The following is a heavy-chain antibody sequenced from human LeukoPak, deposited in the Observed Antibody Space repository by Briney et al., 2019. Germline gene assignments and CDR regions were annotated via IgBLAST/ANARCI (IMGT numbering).Heavy chain of an antibody. CDR3: ARVYSNGRWFDP. Sequence: ASVKVSCKASGYTFTSYGISWVRQAPGQGLEWLGWISAYNGNTNYAQKLQGRVTMTTDTSTSTAYMELRSLKSDDTAVYYCARVYSNGRWFDPWGQGTLVTVSS. CDR2: ISAYNGNT. CDR1: GYTFTSYG. V-gene: IGHV1-18*01. J-gene: IGHJ5*02. D-gene: IGHD2-8*01.